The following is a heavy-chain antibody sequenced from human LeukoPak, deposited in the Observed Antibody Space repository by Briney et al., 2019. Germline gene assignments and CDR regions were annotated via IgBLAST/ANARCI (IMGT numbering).Heavy chain of an antibody. CDR2: ISAYNGNT. D-gene: IGHD4-17*01. V-gene: IGHV1-18*01. CDR1: GYTFTSYG. CDR3: ARRDSLSDYDGAFDI. J-gene: IGHJ3*02. Sequence: GASVKVSCKASGYTFTSYGISWVRQAPGQGLEWMGWISAYNGNTNYAQKLQGRVTMTTDTSTSTAYMELRSLRSDDTAVYYCARRDSLSDYDGAFDIWGQGTMVTVSS.